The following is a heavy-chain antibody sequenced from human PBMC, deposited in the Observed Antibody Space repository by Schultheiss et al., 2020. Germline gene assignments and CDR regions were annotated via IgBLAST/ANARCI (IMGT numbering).Heavy chain of an antibody. D-gene: IGHD3-9*01. CDR3: ARGILTGYQSYGMDV. CDR1: GFTFSSYA. CDR2: IHGNSAGT. Sequence: GASLKISCAASGFTFSSYAMSWVRQAPGKGLEWVSSIHGNSAGTFYADSVKGRFTISRDNSKNTLYLQMNSLRAEDTAVYYCARGILTGYQSYGMDVWGQGTTVTVSS. J-gene: IGHJ6*02. V-gene: IGHV3-23*01.